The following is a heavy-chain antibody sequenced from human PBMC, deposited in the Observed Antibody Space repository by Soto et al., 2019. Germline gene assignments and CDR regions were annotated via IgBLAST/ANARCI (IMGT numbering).Heavy chain of an antibody. CDR1: GGSISSYY. Sequence: SETLSLTCTVSGGSISSYYWSWIRQPPGKGLEWIGYIYYSGSTNYNPSLKSRVTLSVDTSKNQFSLKLNSMTAADTAVYYCARHNYGSGRKYGEYWGQGTLVTVS. D-gene: IGHD3-10*01. CDR2: IYYSGST. CDR3: ARHNYGSGRKYGEY. J-gene: IGHJ4*02. V-gene: IGHV4-59*08.